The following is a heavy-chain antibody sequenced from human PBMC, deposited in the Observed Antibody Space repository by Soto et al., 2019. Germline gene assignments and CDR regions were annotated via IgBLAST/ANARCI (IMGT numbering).Heavy chain of an antibody. CDR2: ISYDGSNK. V-gene: IGHV3-30*18. J-gene: IGHJ6*02. D-gene: IGHD5-12*01. CDR1: GFTFSSYG. Sequence: GGSLRLSCAASGFTFSSYGMHWVRQAPGKGLEWVAVISYDGSNKYYADSVKGRFTISRDNSKNTLYLQMNSLRAEDTAVYYCAKADIVATITPHGPVYYWRQGTTVTVSS. CDR3: AKADIVATITPHGPVYY.